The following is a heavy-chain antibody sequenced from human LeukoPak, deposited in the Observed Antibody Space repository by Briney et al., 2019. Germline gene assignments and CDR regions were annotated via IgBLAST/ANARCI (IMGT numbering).Heavy chain of an antibody. CDR3: VRVRVFGAGSYFEY. CDR2: INGYGDSP. CDR1: GFSFDTYF. J-gene: IGHJ4*02. D-gene: IGHD3-10*01. Sequence: GGSLRLSCSASGFSFDTYFMHWVRQAPGKGLEYISGINGYGDSPDYADSVKDRFTISRDNSKNTVYLQLNTLRAEDTAVYYCVRVRVFGAGSYFEYWGQGTPVTVST. V-gene: IGHV3-64D*06.